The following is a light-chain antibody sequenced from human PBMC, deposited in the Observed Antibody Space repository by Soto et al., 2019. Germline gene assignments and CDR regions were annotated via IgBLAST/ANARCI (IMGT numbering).Light chain of an antibody. CDR1: NIGSKS. V-gene: IGLV3-21*02. CDR3: QVWDSSSDLAV. J-gene: IGLJ7*01. CDR2: DNS. Sequence: SYELTQPPSVSVAPGQTARITCGGTNIGSKSVHWYQQKPGQAPVLLVFDNSDRPSGIPERFSGSNSGNTATLTISRVEAGDEADYYCQVWDSSSDLAVFGGGTQLTVL.